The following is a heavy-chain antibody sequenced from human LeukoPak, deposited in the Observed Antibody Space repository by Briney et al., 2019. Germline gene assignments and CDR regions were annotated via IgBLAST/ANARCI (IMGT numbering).Heavy chain of an antibody. CDR2: IYPGDSDT. Sequence: GESLKISCRGSGYSFTSYWIGWVRRMPGKGLEWMGIIYPGDSDTRYSPSFQGQVTISADKSITTAYLQWSSLKASDSAMYYCARSVVVGDFDYWGQGTLVTVSS. D-gene: IGHD3-22*01. J-gene: IGHJ4*02. CDR3: ARSVVVGDFDY. V-gene: IGHV5-51*01. CDR1: GYSFTSYW.